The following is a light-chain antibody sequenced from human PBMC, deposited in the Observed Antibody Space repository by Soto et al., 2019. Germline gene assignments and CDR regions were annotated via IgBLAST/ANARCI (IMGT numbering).Light chain of an antibody. CDR2: EVT. V-gene: IGLV2-8*01. CDR1: SRDVGAYVY. Sequence: QSALTQPSSASGSPGESVTMSCTGTSRDVGAYVYVSWFQQHPGKAPKLLIYEVTKRPSGVPDRFSGSRSGNTASLTVSGLKVEDEADYYCSAYAGSNKVVFGGGTKLTVL. J-gene: IGLJ2*01. CDR3: SAYAGSNKVV.